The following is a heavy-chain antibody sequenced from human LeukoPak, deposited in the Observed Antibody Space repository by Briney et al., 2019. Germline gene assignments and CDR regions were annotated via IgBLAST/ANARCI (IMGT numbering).Heavy chain of an antibody. CDR3: AKPWCSGGSCYGTGDY. J-gene: IGHJ4*02. CDR2: ISGSGGST. CDR1: GFTFSSYA. D-gene: IGHD2-15*01. V-gene: IGHV3-23*01. Sequence: PGGSLRLSCAASGFTFSSYAMSWVRQAPGKGLEWASAISGSGGSTYYADSVKGRFTISRDNSKNTLYLQMNSLRAEDTAVYYCAKPWCSGGSCYGTGDYWGQGTLVTVSS.